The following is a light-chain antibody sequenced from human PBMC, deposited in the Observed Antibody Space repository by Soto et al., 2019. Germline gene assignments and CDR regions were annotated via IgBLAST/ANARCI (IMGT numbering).Light chain of an antibody. CDR2: GAS. J-gene: IGKJ2*01. V-gene: IGKV3-20*01. CDR3: QQYGRSLYT. CDR1: QAVSSTY. Sequence: EIVLAQSPGTLSLSPGERATLSCRASQAVSSTYLSWYQQKPGQAPRLLIYGASNRITGIPDRFSGSGSGTDFTLTISSLEPEDFAVYYCQQYGRSLYTFGQGTKLEIK.